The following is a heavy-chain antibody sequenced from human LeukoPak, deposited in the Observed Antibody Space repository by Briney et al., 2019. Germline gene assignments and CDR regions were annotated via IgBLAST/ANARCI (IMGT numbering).Heavy chain of an antibody. J-gene: IGHJ4*02. D-gene: IGHD3-22*01. CDR2: VFYSGST. CDR3: ARGTRRHYDGSGYYYGEFDS. V-gene: IGHV4-59*01. Sequence: PSETLSLTCTVSDDSIKSYFWTWIRQSPGKGMEWIGYVFYSGSTSYNPSLRSRLTMSVDTSKSQFSLNLNSVTTADTAMYYCARGTRRHYDGSGYYYGEFDSWGQGILVTVPS. CDR1: DDSIKSYF.